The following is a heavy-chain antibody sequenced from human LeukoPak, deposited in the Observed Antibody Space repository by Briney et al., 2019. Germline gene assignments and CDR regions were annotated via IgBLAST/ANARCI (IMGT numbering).Heavy chain of an antibody. D-gene: IGHD3-22*01. CDR3: ASPRHYYDSSAYFATPFDY. CDR2: FDPKDGET. J-gene: IGHJ4*02. V-gene: IGHV1-24*01. Sequence: GASVKVSCKVSGYTLTELSMHWVRQAPGKGLQWMGVFDPKDGETIYAQMFQGRVTMTEDTSTDTAYMELSSLRSEDTALYYCASPRHYYDSSAYFATPFDYWGQGTLVTVSS. CDR1: GYTLTELS.